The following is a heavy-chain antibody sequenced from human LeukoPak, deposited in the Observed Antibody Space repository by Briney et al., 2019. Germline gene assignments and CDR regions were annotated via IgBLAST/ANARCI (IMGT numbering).Heavy chain of an antibody. V-gene: IGHV4-34*01. J-gene: IGHJ4*02. Sequence: GSLRLSCAAYGGSFSGYYWSWIRQPPGKGLEWIGEINHSGSTNYNPSLKSRVTISVDTSKNQFSLKLSSVTAADTAVYYCARGATYYYDSSGDYYFDYWGQGTLVTVSS. CDR1: GGSFSGYY. CDR2: INHSGST. D-gene: IGHD3-22*01. CDR3: ARGATYYYDSSGDYYFDY.